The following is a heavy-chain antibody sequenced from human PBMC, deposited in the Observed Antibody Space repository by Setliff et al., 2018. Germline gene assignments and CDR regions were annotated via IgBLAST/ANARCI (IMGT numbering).Heavy chain of an antibody. CDR2: IYTSGST. Sequence: SETLSLTCTVSGGSISSGSNYWSWIRQPAGKGLEWIGRIYTSGSTNYNPSLKSRVTISVDTSKNQFSLKLSSVTAADTAVYYCARSYGGIDDMTNYYYYYYGMDVWGQGTTVTVSS. CDR1: GGSISSGSNY. V-gene: IGHV4-61*02. CDR3: ARSYGGIDDMTNYYYYYYGMDV. D-gene: IGHD3-16*01. J-gene: IGHJ6*02.